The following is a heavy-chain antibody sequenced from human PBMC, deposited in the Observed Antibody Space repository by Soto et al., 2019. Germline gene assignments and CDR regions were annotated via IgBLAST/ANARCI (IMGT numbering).Heavy chain of an antibody. CDR3: ARDGLLIGQIKFYYYYGMDV. CDR1: GYTLTGYY. CDR2: INPNSGGT. D-gene: IGHD2-8*01. J-gene: IGHJ6*02. Sequence: ASSKVSCKSSGYTLTGYYMHWVRQAPGQGLEWMGWINPNSGGTNYAQKFQGRVTMTRDTSISTAYMELSRLRSDDTAVYYCARDGLLIGQIKFYYYYGMDVWGQGTTVTVSS. V-gene: IGHV1-2*02.